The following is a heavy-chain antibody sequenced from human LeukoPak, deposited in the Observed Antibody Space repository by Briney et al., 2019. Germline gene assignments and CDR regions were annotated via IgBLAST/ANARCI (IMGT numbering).Heavy chain of an antibody. Sequence: ASVKVSCKASVGTFSSYAISWVRQAPGQGLEWMGGIIPIFGTANYAQKFQGRVTITADESTSTAYMELSSLRSEDTAVYYCARVSFSSGWYEGYYYYGMDVWGQGTTVTVSS. CDR1: VGTFSSYA. J-gene: IGHJ6*02. D-gene: IGHD6-19*01. V-gene: IGHV1-69*13. CDR2: IIPIFGTA. CDR3: ARVSFSSGWYEGYYYYGMDV.